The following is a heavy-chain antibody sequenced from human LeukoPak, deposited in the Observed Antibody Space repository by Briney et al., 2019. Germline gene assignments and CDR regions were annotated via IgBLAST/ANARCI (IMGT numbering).Heavy chain of an antibody. CDR1: GGSFSGYY. CDR3: ARLEGHYDYVWGSYRYDYFDY. V-gene: IGHV4-34*01. CDR2: INHSGST. D-gene: IGHD3-16*02. Sequence: SETLSLTCAVYGGSFSGYYWSWIRQPPGKGLEWIGEINHSGSTNYNPSLKSRVTISVDKSKNQFSLKLSSVTAADTAVYYCARLEGHYDYVWGSYRYDYFDYWGQGTLVTVSS. J-gene: IGHJ4*02.